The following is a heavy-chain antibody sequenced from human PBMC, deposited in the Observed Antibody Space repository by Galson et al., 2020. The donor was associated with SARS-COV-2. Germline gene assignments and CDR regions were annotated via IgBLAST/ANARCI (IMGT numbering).Heavy chain of an antibody. Sequence: SGPTLVKPTQTLTLTCTFSGFSLSTSGVGVGWIRQPPGKALEWHALIYWDDDKRYSPSLKSRLTITKDTSKNQVVLTMTNMDPVDTATYYCAHYAGTHPYGAFDIWGQGTMVTVSS. CDR2: IYWDDDK. V-gene: IGHV2-5*02. D-gene: IGHD6-13*01. CDR1: GFSLSTSGVG. CDR3: AHYAGTHPYGAFDI. J-gene: IGHJ3*02.